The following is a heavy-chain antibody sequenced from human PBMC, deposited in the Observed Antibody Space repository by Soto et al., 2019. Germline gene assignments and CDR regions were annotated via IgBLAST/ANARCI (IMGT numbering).Heavy chain of an antibody. D-gene: IGHD5-12*01. CDR1: GFTFSDYY. CDR3: ARDPVSEAGPTRGLDY. Sequence: QVQLVESGGGLVKPGGSLRLSCAASGFTFSDYYMSWIRQAPGKGLEWVSYISTTGSTIYYADSVKGRFTISRDNAKNSLYLQMTSLRAEDTAVYYCARDPVSEAGPTRGLDYWGQGTLVTVSS. V-gene: IGHV3-11*01. J-gene: IGHJ4*02. CDR2: ISTTGSTI.